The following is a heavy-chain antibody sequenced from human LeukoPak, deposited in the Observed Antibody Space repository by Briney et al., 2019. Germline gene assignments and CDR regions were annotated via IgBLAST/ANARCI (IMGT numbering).Heavy chain of an antibody. CDR1: GGSIKNDGYS. Sequence: PSQTLSLTCAVSGGSIKNDGYSWSWIRQSPEKGLEWLGYVYDSGNIYYNPSLQSRATISVEVSKDHFSLELRSVTAADTAVYYCARGPYSWNTVVGSGFDPWGQGTLVIVSS. D-gene: IGHD1-26*01. CDR3: ARGPYSWNTVVGSGFDP. CDR2: VYDSGNI. V-gene: IGHV4-30-4*07. J-gene: IGHJ5*02.